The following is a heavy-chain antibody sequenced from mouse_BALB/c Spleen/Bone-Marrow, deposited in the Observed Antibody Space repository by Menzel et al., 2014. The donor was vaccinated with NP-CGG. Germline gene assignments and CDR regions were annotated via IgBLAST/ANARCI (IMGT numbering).Heavy chain of an antibody. CDR3: ARGGGNYEGAWFAY. V-gene: IGHV5-4*02. D-gene: IGHD2-1*01. CDR1: GFTFSDYY. Sequence: EVQVVESGGGLVKPGGSLKLSCAVSGFTFSDYYMYWVRQTPEKRLEWVATISDGGSYTYYPDSVKGRFTISRDNAKNNLYLQMSSLKSEDTAMYYCARGGGNYEGAWFAYWGQGTLVTVSA. CDR2: ISDGGSYT. J-gene: IGHJ3*01.